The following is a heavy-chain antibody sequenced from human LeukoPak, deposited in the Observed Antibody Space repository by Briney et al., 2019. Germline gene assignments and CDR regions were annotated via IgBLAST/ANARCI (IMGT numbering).Heavy chain of an antibody. Sequence: SETLSLTCTVSGGAISSSTYYWGWIRQPPGKGLEWIGSIYYSGSTYYNPSLKSRVTMSVDTSKNQFSLKLSSVTAADTAVYYCARHAGGISATGTRPFDYWGQGTLVTVSS. CDR1: GGAISSSTYY. D-gene: IGHD6-13*01. V-gene: IGHV4-39*01. CDR2: IYYSGST. J-gene: IGHJ4*02. CDR3: ARHAGGISATGTRPFDY.